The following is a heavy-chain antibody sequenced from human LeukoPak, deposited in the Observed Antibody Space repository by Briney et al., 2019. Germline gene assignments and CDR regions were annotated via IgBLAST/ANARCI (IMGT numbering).Heavy chain of an antibody. D-gene: IGHD4-17*01. CDR1: GYTFTGYH. CDR2: ISAYNGNT. J-gene: IGHJ5*02. V-gene: IGHV1-18*04. Sequence: ASVKVSCKASGYTFTGYHMHWVRQAPGQGLEWMGWISAYNGNTNYAQKLQGRVTMTTDTSTSTAYMELRSLRSDDTAVYYCARTLITTVNWFDPWGQGTLVTVSS. CDR3: ARTLITTVNWFDP.